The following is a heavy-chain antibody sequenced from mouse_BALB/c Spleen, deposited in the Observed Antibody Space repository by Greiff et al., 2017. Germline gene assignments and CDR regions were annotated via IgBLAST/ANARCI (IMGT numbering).Heavy chain of an antibody. CDR3: ARLYYGSKYYFDY. J-gene: IGHJ2*01. Sequence: QVQLQQPGAELVRPGASVKLSCKASGYTFTSYWINWVKQRPGQGLEWMGNIYPSDSYTNYNQKFKSKATLTVDNSSSTAYLELRSLTSEDTAVYYCARLYYGSKYYFDYWGQGTTLTVSS. CDR1: GYTFTSYW. V-gene: IGHV1-69*02. CDR2: IYPSDSYT. D-gene: IGHD1-1*01.